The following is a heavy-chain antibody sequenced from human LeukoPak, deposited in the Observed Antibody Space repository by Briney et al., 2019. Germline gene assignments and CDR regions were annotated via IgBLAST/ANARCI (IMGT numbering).Heavy chain of an antibody. D-gene: IGHD3-10*01. J-gene: IGHJ4*02. CDR1: GLILRSYA. CDR2: ISGSGGST. V-gene: IGHV3-23*01. CDR3: AKDPSESCNYGYFDY. Sequence: GGSLRLSCAASGLILRSYAMSWVRQAPGKGLEWVSAISGSGGSTYYADSVKGRFTISRDNAKNTVYLQMNSLRVEDTAVYFCAKDPSESCNYGYFDYWGQGTLVTVSS.